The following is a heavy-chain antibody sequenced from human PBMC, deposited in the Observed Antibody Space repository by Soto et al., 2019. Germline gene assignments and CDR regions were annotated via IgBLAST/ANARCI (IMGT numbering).Heavy chain of an antibody. J-gene: IGHJ4*02. V-gene: IGHV3-21*01. CDR2: ISSSSSYI. CDR1: GFTFSSYS. Sequence: EVQLVESGGGLVKPGGSLRLSCAASGFTFSSYSMNWVRQAPGKGLEWVSSISSSSSYIYYADSVKGRFTISRDNAKNSLYLQMNSLRAEDTAVYYCARDGRWAVAGTGGFDYWGQGTLVTVSS. D-gene: IGHD6-19*01. CDR3: ARDGRWAVAGTGGFDY.